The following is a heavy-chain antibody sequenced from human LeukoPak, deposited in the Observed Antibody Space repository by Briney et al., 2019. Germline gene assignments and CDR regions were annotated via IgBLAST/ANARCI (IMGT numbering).Heavy chain of an antibody. J-gene: IGHJ6*03. CDR3: ARGLTTGGYYYMDV. D-gene: IGHD4-11*01. CDR1: GYTFTGYY. CDR2: INPNSGGT. V-gene: IGHV1-2*02. Sequence: ASVKVSCKASGYTFTGYYMHWVRQAPGQGLEWMGWINPNSGGTNYAQKFQGRVTMTRGTSISTAYMELSRLRSDDTAVYYCARGLTTGGYYYMDVWGKGTTVTVSS.